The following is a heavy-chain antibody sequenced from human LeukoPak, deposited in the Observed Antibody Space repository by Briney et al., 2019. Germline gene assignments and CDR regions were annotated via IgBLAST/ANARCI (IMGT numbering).Heavy chain of an antibody. D-gene: IGHD4-11*01. V-gene: IGHV3-9*01. CDR1: RFTFSTYA. J-gene: IGHJ6*02. Sequence: GGSLRLSCAASRFTFSTYAMHWVRQAPGKGLEWVSGISWNSGSIGYADSVKGRFTISRDNAKNSLYLQMNSLRAEDTALYYCAKDIGDYRGYYYYGMGVWGQGTTVTVSS. CDR2: ISWNSGSI. CDR3: AKDIGDYRGYYYYGMGV.